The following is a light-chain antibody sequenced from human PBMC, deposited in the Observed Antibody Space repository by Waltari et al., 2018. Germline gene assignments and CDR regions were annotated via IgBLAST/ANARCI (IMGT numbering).Light chain of an antibody. CDR2: YDS. V-gene: IGLV3-21*04. CDR1: HIGSNS. CDR3: LVWHSTTDHHGV. Sequence: SYVVTQSPSVSVAPGETARITCGGDHIGSNSGHWSQQRPGQAPVLVISYDSDRPSGIPERFSGSNSGNTATLTISWVEADDEADYYCLVWHSTTDHHGVFGGGTKLTVL. J-gene: IGLJ2*01.